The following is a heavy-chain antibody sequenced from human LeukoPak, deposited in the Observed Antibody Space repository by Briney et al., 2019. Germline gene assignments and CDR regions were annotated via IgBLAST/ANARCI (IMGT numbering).Heavy chain of an antibody. CDR3: ARDASSGLFDY. CDR1: GYTFTSYG. Sequence: RASVKVSCKASGYTFTSYGISWVRQAPGQGLEWMGWISAYNGNTNYAQKLLGRVTMTTDTSTSTAYMELRSLRSDDTAVYYCARDASSGLFDYWGQGTLVTVSS. J-gene: IGHJ4*02. D-gene: IGHD6-25*01. CDR2: ISAYNGNT. V-gene: IGHV1-18*04.